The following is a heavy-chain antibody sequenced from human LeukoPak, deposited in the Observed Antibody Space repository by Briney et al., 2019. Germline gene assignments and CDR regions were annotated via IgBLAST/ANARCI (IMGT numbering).Heavy chain of an antibody. CDR1: GGSISSNNW. Sequence: SGTLSLTCAVSGGSISSNNWWGWVRQPPGKGLEWIGEIYHSGSPNYNPSLKSRVTISVDKTRNHFSLNLSSVTAADTAVYYCARVNINNWHSCDYWGQGTLVTVSS. J-gene: IGHJ4*02. V-gene: IGHV4-4*02. CDR3: ARVNINNWHSCDY. CDR2: IYHSGSP. D-gene: IGHD1-1*01.